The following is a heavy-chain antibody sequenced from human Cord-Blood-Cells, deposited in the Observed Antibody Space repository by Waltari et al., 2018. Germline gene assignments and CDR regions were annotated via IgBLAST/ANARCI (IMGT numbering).Heavy chain of an antibody. CDR2: ISYDGSNK. Sequence: QVQLLESGGGVVQPGRSLSVSCAASGFTFSSYGRHWVRPAPGKGLEWVAVISYDGSNKYYADSVKGRFTISRDNSKNTLYLQMNSLRAEDTAVYYCAKDTPDSSSWFDYWGQGTLVTVSS. CDR1: GFTFSSYG. V-gene: IGHV3-30*18. CDR3: AKDTPDSSSWFDY. J-gene: IGHJ4*02. D-gene: IGHD6-13*01.